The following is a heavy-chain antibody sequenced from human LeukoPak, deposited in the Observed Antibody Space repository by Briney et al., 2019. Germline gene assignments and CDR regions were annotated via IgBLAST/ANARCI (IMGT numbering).Heavy chain of an antibody. CDR3: ATTRAPSNGRVLYYMDV. J-gene: IGHJ6*03. Sequence: GGSLRLSCAACRFIFGSYSMNWVRQAPGKALEWVSSIMSSSRNIYYADSVKGRFTISRDNAKNSLYLQLSSLRAEDTAVYYCATTRAPSNGRVLYYMDVWGKGTTVTVSS. CDR2: IMSSSRNI. D-gene: IGHD3-3*01. CDR1: RFIFGSYS. V-gene: IGHV3-21*01.